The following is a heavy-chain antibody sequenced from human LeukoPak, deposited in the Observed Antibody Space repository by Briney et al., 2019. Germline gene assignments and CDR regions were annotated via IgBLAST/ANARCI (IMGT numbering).Heavy chain of an antibody. CDR3: AKDSSNLLSGHASFVS. CDR1: GDSMTPKNW. CDR2: NYQNGIH. V-gene: IGHV4-4*01. J-gene: IGHJ4*02. Sequence: PGTLSHTCAVPGDSMTPKNWWSWVRQPPGGTLEWIEENYQNGIHNYNSPLNSRVTGSLALSRNQFSRTINSVTAADTAMYFCAKDSSNLLSGHASFVSWGQGILVTVSS. D-gene: IGHD3-3*01.